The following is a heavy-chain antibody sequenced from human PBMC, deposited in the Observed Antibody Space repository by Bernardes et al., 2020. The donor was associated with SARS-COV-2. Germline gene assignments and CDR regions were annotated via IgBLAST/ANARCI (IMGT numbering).Heavy chain of an antibody. CDR1: GFTLTSYA. CDR3: AKDYCGGDCDFFDY. CDR2: IGGDADNT. Sequence: GGSLRLSCAASGFTLTSYAMSWVRQAPGKGLECVSGIGGDADNTYYADSVKGRFTISRDNSMNTLFLQMNSLRAEDTAVYYCAKDYCGGDCDFFDYWGQGTLVSVSS. V-gene: IGHV3-23*01. J-gene: IGHJ4*02. D-gene: IGHD2-21*02.